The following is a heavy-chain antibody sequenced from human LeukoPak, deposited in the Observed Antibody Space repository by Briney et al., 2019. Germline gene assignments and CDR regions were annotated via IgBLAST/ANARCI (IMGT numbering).Heavy chain of an antibody. CDR2: IYTSGST. CDR1: GDSISSYY. V-gene: IGHV4-4*07. Sequence: PSETLSLTCTVSGDSISSYYWSWIRQPAGKGLEWIGRIYTSGSTNYNPSLKSRVTMSVDTSKNQFSLKLSSVTAADTAVYYCARVIYRYSGSYSPYYFDYWGQGTLVTVSS. J-gene: IGHJ4*02. D-gene: IGHD1-26*01. CDR3: ARVIYRYSGSYSPYYFDY.